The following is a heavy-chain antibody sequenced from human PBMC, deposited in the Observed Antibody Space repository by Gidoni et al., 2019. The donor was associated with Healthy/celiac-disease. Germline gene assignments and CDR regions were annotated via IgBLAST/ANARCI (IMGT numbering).Heavy chain of an antibody. CDR2: ISYDGSNK. CDR1: GFTFSSYA. J-gene: IGHJ4*02. D-gene: IGHD6-6*01. Sequence: QVQLVESGGGVVQPGRSLRLSFSASGFTFSSYAMHWVRQAPGKGLEWVAVISYDGSNKYYADSVKGRFTISRDNSKNTLYLQMNSLRAEDTAVYYCARELNIAALDYWGQGTLVTVSS. CDR3: ARELNIAALDY. V-gene: IGHV3-30-3*01.